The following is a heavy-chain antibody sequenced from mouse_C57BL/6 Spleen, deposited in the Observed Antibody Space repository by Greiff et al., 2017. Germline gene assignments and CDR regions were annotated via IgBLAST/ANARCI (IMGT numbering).Heavy chain of an antibody. J-gene: IGHJ1*03. CDR3: AREGYYDSGYFDG. D-gene: IGHD1-1*01. Sequence: VQLQQSGAELVKPGASVTLSCTASGFNIKDYYMHWVKQRTEQGLEWIGRIDPEDGETKYAPKFPGKATITADTSSNTAYRQLSSLTSEDTAVYYCAREGYYDSGYFDGWGTGTTVTVSS. V-gene: IGHV14-2*01. CDR1: GFNIKDYY. CDR2: IDPEDGET.